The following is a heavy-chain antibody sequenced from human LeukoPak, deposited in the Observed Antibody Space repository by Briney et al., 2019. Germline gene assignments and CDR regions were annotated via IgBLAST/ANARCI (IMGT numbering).Heavy chain of an antibody. Sequence: ASVKVSCKASGYTFTGYAMHWVRQAPGQGLEGMGWINTNTGNPTYALGFTGRFVFPLDTSVSTASLQISSLEAEETAVYYCGRGSLVVRGVTSFDYWGQGTLVTVSS. CDR3: GRGSLVVRGVTSFDY. V-gene: IGHV7-4-1*02. CDR1: GYTFTGYA. J-gene: IGHJ4*02. D-gene: IGHD3-10*01. CDR2: INTNTGNP.